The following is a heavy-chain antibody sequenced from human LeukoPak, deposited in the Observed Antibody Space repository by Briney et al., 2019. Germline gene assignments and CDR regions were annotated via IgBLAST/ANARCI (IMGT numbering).Heavy chain of an antibody. Sequence: PGGSLRLSCAASGYTFSSYAMSWVRQAPGKGLEWVSAISGSGGSTYYADSVKGRFTISRDNSKNTLYLQMNSLRAEDTAVYYCAKQRGQWLVIDYWGQGTLVTVSS. CDR2: ISGSGGST. D-gene: IGHD6-19*01. V-gene: IGHV3-23*01. CDR1: GYTFSSYA. J-gene: IGHJ4*02. CDR3: AKQRGQWLVIDY.